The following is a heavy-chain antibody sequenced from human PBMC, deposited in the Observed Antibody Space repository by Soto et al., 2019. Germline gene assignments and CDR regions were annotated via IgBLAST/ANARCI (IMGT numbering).Heavy chain of an antibody. CDR3: AREPPYDYVWGSYRGTYYFDY. V-gene: IGHV1-2*02. J-gene: IGHJ4*02. CDR2: INPNSGGT. D-gene: IGHD3-16*02. CDR1: GYTFTGYY. Sequence: ASVKVSCKASGYTFTGYYMHWVRQAPGQGLEWMGWINPNSGGTNYAQKFQGRVTMTRDTSISTAYMELSRLRSDDTAVYYCAREPPYDYVWGSYRGTYYFDYWGQGTLVT.